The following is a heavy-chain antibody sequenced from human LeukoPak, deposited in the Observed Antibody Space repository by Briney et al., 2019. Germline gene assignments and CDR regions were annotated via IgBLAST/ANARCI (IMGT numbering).Heavy chain of an antibody. J-gene: IGHJ4*02. V-gene: IGHV3-23*01. D-gene: IGHD6-13*01. Sequence: GGSLRLSCAASGFTFSSYSMNWVRQAPGKGLEWVSGISGSGESTYYADFLKGRFTISRDNSKNTVLLQMNSLRAEDTAVYYCARAPRYSSSWYYDYWGQGTLVSVSS. CDR3: ARAPRYSSSWYYDY. CDR1: GFTFSSYS. CDR2: ISGSGEST.